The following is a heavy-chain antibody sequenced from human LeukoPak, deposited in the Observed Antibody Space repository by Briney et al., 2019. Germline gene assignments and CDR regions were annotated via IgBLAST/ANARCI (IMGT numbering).Heavy chain of an antibody. Sequence: GGSLRLSCAASGFTLSTYSMNWVRQAAGKGLEWVSSISSSARYMYNADSVKGRFTISRDNAKNSLYLQMNSLKAEDTAVYYCARGGVGLVIIPGWEYDYYGLDVWGQGTTVTVSS. CDR1: GFTLSTYS. D-gene: IGHD3/OR15-3a*01. J-gene: IGHJ6*02. CDR2: ISSSARYM. V-gene: IGHV3-21*01. CDR3: ARGGVGLVIIPGWEYDYYGLDV.